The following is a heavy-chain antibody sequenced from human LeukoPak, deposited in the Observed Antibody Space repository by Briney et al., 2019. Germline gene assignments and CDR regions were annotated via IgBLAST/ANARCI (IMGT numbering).Heavy chain of an antibody. Sequence: SETLSLTCTVSGGSISSYYWSWIRQPPGKGLEWIGYIYYSGSTNYNPSLKSRVTISVDTSKNQFSLKLSSVTAADTAVYYCASPSPYYYDSSGSTPHAFDIWGQGTMVTVSS. CDR3: ASPSPYYYDSSGSTPHAFDI. CDR2: IYYSGST. CDR1: GGSISSYY. D-gene: IGHD3-22*01. J-gene: IGHJ3*02. V-gene: IGHV4-59*12.